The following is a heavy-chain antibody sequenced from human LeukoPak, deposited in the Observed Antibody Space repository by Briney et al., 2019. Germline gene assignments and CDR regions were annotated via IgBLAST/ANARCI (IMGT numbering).Heavy chain of an antibody. CDR2: TYYTGSI. CDR1: GGSITTSGYF. D-gene: IGHD3-22*01. Sequence: SETLSLTCTVSGGSITTSGYFWSWIRQHPGKGLEWIGYTYYTGSIYYNPSLKSRVTISVDAYKNQFSLKLSSVTAADTAVYYCAREDYYESSGYYVYFFDSWGQGTLVTVSS. V-gene: IGHV4-31*03. CDR3: AREDYYESSGYYVYFFDS. J-gene: IGHJ4*02.